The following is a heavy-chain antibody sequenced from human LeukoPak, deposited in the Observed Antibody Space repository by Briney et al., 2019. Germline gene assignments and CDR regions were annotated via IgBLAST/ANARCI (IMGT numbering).Heavy chain of an antibody. Sequence: GSLRLPFSASGITFNSYAMSWVRQAPGKGLGWVSAISGSGGSTYYADSVKGRFTISRDNSKNTLYLQMNSLRAEDTAVYYCAPYCSGGSCYAYYYYGMDVWGQGTTVTVSS. CDR2: ISGSGGST. CDR1: GITFNSYA. V-gene: IGHV3-23*01. J-gene: IGHJ6*02. CDR3: APYCSGGSCYAYYYYGMDV. D-gene: IGHD2-15*01.